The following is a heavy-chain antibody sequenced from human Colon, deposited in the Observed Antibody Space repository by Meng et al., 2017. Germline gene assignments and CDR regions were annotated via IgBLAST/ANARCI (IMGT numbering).Heavy chain of an antibody. D-gene: IGHD3-10*02. CDR3: ARDWGDVRGGFDF. V-gene: IGHV6-1*01. CDR2: TYYRSKYYN. Sequence: QGQLQESGPGLVKPFQTLSLPCTVSSNSAAWSWIRQSPSRGLEWLGRTYYRSKYYNDYALSVKSRITINPDTSKNQFSLQLNSVTPEDTAIYYCARDWGDVRGGFDFWGQGTLVTVSS. J-gene: IGHJ4*02. CDR1: TVSSNSAA.